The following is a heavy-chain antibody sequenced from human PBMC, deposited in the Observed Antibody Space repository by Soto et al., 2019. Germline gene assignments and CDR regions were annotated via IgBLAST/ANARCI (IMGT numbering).Heavy chain of an antibody. D-gene: IGHD2-8*01. Sequence: QLQLQESGPGLVKPSETLSLTCTVSGGSISNSNYYWGWLRQPPGKGLEWIGSIYYSGSTYYNPSLKSRVTISVDTSKNQCSLKMTSVTAAYTAIYEWEGAVMTHWFDPWGQGTLVTVSS. CDR3: EGAVMTHWFDP. CDR2: IYYSGST. CDR1: GGSISNSNYY. V-gene: IGHV4-39*01. J-gene: IGHJ5*02.